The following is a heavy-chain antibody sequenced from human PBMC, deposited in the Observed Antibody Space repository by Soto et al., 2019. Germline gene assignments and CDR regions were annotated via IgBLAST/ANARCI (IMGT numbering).Heavy chain of an antibody. CDR2: INHSGST. D-gene: IGHD6-6*01. CDR3: AREGGSSPRPDAFDI. Sequence: SLTCAVYGGSFSGYYWSWIRQPPGKGLEWIGEINHSGSTNYNPSLKSRVTISVDTSKNQFSLKLSSVTAADTAVYYCAREGGSSPRPDAFDIWGQGTMVTVSS. J-gene: IGHJ3*02. V-gene: IGHV4-34*01. CDR1: GGSFSGYY.